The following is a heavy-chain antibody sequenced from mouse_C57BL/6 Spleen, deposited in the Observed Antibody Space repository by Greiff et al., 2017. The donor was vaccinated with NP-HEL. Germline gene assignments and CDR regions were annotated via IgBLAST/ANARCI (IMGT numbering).Heavy chain of an antibody. CDR3: ARKGGWYFYV. J-gene: IGHJ1*03. V-gene: IGHV1-61*01. Sequence: QVQLQQPGAELVRPWSSVKLSCKASGYTFTSYWMDWVKQRPGQGLEWIGNIYPSDSETHYNQKFKDKATLTVDKSSSTAYMQLSSLTSEDSAVYYCARKGGWYFYVWGTGTTVTVSS. CDR1: GYTFTSYW. CDR2: IYPSDSET.